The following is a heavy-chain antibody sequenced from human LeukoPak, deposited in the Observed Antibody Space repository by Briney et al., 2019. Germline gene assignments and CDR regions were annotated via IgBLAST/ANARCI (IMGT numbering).Heavy chain of an antibody. J-gene: IGHJ3*02. CDR3: ARQPGGTAAFDI. CDR1: GGSSSDTTYY. D-gene: IGHD1-14*01. V-gene: IGHV4-61*05. Sequence: SETLSLTCTVSGGSSSDTTYYWAWIRQPPGKGLEWIAYSHNSGETKCNPSLKSRITISVDTSKNEFSLKLSSVTAADTAVYYCARQPGGTAAFDIWGQGTTVTVSA. CDR2: SHNSGET.